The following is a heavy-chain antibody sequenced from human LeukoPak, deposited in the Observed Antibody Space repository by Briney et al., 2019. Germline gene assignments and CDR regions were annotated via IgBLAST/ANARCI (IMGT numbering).Heavy chain of an antibody. Sequence: WETLSLTCTVSGGSISSSSYYWGWIRQPPGKELEWIGSIYYSGSTYYNPSLKSRVTISVDTSKNQFSLKLSSVTAADTAVYYCARQFSSSWYGVHYYYYGMDVWGQGTTVTVSS. V-gene: IGHV4-39*01. J-gene: IGHJ6*02. D-gene: IGHD6-13*01. CDR3: ARQFSSSWYGVHYYYYGMDV. CDR2: IYYSGST. CDR1: GGSISSSSYY.